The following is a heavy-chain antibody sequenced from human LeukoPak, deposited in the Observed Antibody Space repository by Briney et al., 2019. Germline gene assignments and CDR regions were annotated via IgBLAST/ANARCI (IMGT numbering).Heavy chain of an antibody. V-gene: IGHV4-59*01. CDR1: GGSISSYY. CDR2: IYYSGST. J-gene: IGHJ4*02. CDR3: ARVEGYYDSSGYYFYFDY. Sequence: PSETLSLTCTVSGGSISSYYWSWIRQPPGKGLEWIGYIYYSGSTNYNPSLKSRVTISVDTSKNQFSLKLSSVTAADTAVYYCARVEGYYDSSGYYFYFDYWGQGTLVTVSS. D-gene: IGHD3-22*01.